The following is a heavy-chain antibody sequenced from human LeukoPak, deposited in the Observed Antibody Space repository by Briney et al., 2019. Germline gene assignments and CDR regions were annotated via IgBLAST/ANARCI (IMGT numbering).Heavy chain of an antibody. D-gene: IGHD5-12*01. CDR2: TVGGRPDT. Sequence: TGGSLRLSCAASGFTFSNYAMSWVRQTPGKGLEWVAATVGGRPDTYHAESVKGRFTISRDNSKNTLYLEVISLAAEDTAVYYCAKDDAWLRFGEWSQGTLVTVSS. V-gene: IGHV3-23*01. CDR1: GFTFSNYA. CDR3: AKDDAWLRFGE. J-gene: IGHJ4*02.